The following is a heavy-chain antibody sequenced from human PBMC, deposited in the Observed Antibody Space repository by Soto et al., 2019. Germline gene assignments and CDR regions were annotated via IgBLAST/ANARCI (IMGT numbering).Heavy chain of an antibody. CDR1: GYTFTSYD. V-gene: IGHV1-8*01. Sequence: QVQLVQSGAEVKKPGASVKVSCKASGYTFTSYDINWVRQATGQGLEWMGWMNPNSGNTSYAQKFQGRVTMTRNTSISTAYMELSSLRSEDTAVYYCAMEYYDFSSGEFDPWGQGTLVTVSS. D-gene: IGHD3-3*01. CDR3: AMEYYDFSSGEFDP. CDR2: MNPNSGNT. J-gene: IGHJ5*02.